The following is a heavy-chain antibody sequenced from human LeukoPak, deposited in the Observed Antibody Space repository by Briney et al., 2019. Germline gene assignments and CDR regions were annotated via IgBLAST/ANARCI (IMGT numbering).Heavy chain of an antibody. CDR2: ISSDGTTT. J-gene: IGHJ4*02. V-gene: IGHV3-74*01. CDR1: GFIFSTYW. Sequence: GGSLRLSCAASGFIFSTYWMHWVRQAPGKGLVWVSRISSDGTTTTYADSVKGRFTISRDSAQNTLYLQMNSLRAEDTAVYYCARTYYYDIWGQGTLVTVSS. D-gene: IGHD3-22*01. CDR3: ARTYYYDI.